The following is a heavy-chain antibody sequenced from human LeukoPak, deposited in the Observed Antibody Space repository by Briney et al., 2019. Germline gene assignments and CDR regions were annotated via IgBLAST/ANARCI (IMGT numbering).Heavy chain of an antibody. V-gene: IGHV4-59*01. CDR2: ISNSGST. CDR1: GGSISSYY. CDR3: ARDLELERNRWNYFES. D-gene: IGHD1-1*01. Sequence: SETLSLTCTVSGGSISSYYWSWIRQPPGKGLEWIAYISNSGSTYYNPSLKSRVTISVDTSKQQFSLKLSSVTAADTAVYYCARDLELERNRWNYFESWGQGTLVTVSS. J-gene: IGHJ4*02.